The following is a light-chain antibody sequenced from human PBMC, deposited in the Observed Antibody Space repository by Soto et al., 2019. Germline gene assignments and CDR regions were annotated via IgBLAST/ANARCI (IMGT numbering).Light chain of an antibody. J-gene: IGKJ4*01. CDR1: QGVGRF. CDR2: DAS. Sequence: EIVLTQSPATLSLSPGERAALSCRASQGVGRFLSWYQQKPGQASRLLIYDASNRATGIPARFSGSGSETDFTLVIDNLEPEDFAVYYCQQRSGWPLTFGGGTKVETK. V-gene: IGKV3-11*01. CDR3: QQRSGWPLT.